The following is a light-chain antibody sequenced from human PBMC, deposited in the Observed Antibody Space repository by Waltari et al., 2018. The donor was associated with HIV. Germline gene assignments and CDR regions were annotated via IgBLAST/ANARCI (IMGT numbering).Light chain of an antibody. CDR1: SSDVGGYHY. CDR3: CSYAGSYTLV. Sequence: QSALTQPRSVSGSPGQSVTISCTGTSSDVGGYHYVSWYQQHPGKAPKLMIYDVSKRPSGVPDRFSGSKSGNTASLTISGLQAEDEADYYCCSYAGSYTLVFGGGTKLTVL. J-gene: IGLJ2*01. V-gene: IGLV2-11*01. CDR2: DVS.